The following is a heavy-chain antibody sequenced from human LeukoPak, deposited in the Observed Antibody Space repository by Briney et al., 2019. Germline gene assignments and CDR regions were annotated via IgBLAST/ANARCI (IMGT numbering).Heavy chain of an antibody. Sequence: SETLSLTCAVYGGSFSGYYWSWIRQPPGKGLEWIGEINHSGSTNCNPSLKSRVTISVDTSKYQFSLKLSSVTAADTAVYYCARHQNDWYFDLWGRGTLVTVSS. J-gene: IGHJ2*01. CDR1: GGSFSGYY. CDR3: ARHQNDWYFDL. D-gene: IGHD1-1*01. CDR2: INHSGST. V-gene: IGHV4-34*01.